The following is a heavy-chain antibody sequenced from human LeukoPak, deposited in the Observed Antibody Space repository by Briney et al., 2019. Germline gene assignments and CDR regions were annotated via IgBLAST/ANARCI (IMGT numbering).Heavy chain of an antibody. CDR2: IWYDGSNK. D-gene: IGHD2-2*01. Sequence: GGSLRLSCAASGFTFSSYGMHWVRQAPGKGLEWVAVIWYDGSNKYYADSVKGRFTISRDNSKNTLYLQMNSLRAEDTAVYYCARDDCSTLTCYPYYYYGMDVWGQGTTVTVSS. CDR1: GFTFSSYG. J-gene: IGHJ6*02. CDR3: ARDDCSTLTCYPYYYYGMDV. V-gene: IGHV3-33*01.